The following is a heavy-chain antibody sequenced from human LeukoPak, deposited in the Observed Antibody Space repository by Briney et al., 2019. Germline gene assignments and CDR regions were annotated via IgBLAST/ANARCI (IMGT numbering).Heavy chain of an antibody. J-gene: IGHJ6*03. CDR2: IYHSGST. V-gene: IGHV4-38-2*01. CDR1: AYSISSGYF. D-gene: IGHD3-16*01. Sequence: SETLSLTCAVSAYSISSGYFWSWIRQPPGKGLEWIGSIYHSGSTYYNPSLKSRVTISVDTSKNQFSLKLSSVTAADTSIYYRARVYYVWGSSIPHFYHMDVWGKGTTVTVSS. CDR3: ARVYYVWGSSIPHFYHMDV.